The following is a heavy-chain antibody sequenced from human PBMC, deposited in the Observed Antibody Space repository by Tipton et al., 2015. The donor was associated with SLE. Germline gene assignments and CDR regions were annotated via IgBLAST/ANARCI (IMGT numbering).Heavy chain of an antibody. CDR3: ARHAGVEATPVAFDI. V-gene: IGHV4-59*11. Sequence: TLSLTCTVPGGSISSHYWSWIRQPPGKGLEWIGYIYYSGSTNYTPSLKSRVTISVDTSKNQFSLKLSSVTAADTAVNYCARHAGVEATPVAFDIWGQGTMVTASS. J-gene: IGHJ3*02. CDR2: IYYSGST. D-gene: IGHD1-26*01. CDR1: GGSISSHY.